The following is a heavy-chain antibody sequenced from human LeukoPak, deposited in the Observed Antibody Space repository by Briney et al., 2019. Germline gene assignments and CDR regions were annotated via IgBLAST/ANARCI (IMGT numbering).Heavy chain of an antibody. J-gene: IGHJ1*01. CDR1: GGSISSSSYY. V-gene: IGHV4-39*01. CDR2: IYYSGST. D-gene: IGHD3-3*01. CDR3: ARHKITIFGVVIIEYFQH. Sequence: PSETLSLTCTVSGGSISSSSYYWGWIRQPPGKGLEWIGSIYYSGSTYYNPSLKSRVTISVDTSKNQSSLKLSSVTAADTAVYYCARHKITIFGVVIIEYFQHWGQGTLVTVSS.